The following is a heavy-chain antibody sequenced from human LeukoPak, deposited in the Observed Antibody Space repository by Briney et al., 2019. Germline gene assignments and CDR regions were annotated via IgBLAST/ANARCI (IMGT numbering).Heavy chain of an antibody. CDR2: ISYDGSNK. V-gene: IGHV3-30*01. CDR1: GFTFSSYA. D-gene: IGHD6-13*01. J-gene: IGHJ5*02. Sequence: PGGSLRLSCAASGFTFSSYAMHWVRQAPGRGLEWVAVISYDGSNKYYADSVKGRFTISRDDSKKTMYLQMNSLRAEDTAVYYCATEGQPYNRFEPRGQGTLVTVSS. CDR3: ATEGQPYNRFEP.